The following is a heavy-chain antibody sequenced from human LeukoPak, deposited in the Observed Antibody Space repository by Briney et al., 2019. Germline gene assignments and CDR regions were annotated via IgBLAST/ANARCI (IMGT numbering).Heavy chain of an antibody. V-gene: IGHV3-53*01. Sequence: PGGSLRLSCAVSGFTVSSNYMSWVRQAPGKGLEWVSVIYSGSSTYYADSVKGRFTISRDNSKNTVYLQINSLRAEDTAAYYCAKVDYNSGSFFDYWGQGTLVTVSS. D-gene: IGHD3-10*01. J-gene: IGHJ4*02. CDR1: GFTVSSNY. CDR3: AKVDYNSGSFFDY. CDR2: IYSGSST.